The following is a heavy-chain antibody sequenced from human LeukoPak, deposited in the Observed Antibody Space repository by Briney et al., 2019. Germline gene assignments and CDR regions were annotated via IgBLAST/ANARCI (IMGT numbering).Heavy chain of an antibody. CDR1: GFTFSDYY. V-gene: IGHV3-11*04. Sequence: PGGSLRLSCAASGFTFSDYYMSWIRQAPGKGLEWVSYISSSGSTIYYADSVKGRFTISRDNAKNSLYLQMNSLRAEDTAVYYCAREKKDRITIFGVVNYYYYYYMDVWGKGTTVTVSS. D-gene: IGHD3-3*01. J-gene: IGHJ6*03. CDR2: ISSSGSTI. CDR3: AREKKDRITIFGVVNYYYYYYMDV.